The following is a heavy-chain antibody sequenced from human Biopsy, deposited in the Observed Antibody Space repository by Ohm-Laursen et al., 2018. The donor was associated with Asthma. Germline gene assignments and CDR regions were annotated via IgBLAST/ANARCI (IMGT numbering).Heavy chain of an antibody. CDR2: ISVYNGNT. Sequence: ASVKVSCKTSGYTFNSAGITWVRQAPGQGLEWMGWISVYNGNTKVAQKLQDRVTIITDTSTSTAYMELRSLRSDDTAVYFCARAVDYSHYYGIDVWGQGTTVTVS. CDR1: GYTFNSAG. V-gene: IGHV1-18*01. D-gene: IGHD3-10*01. CDR3: ARAVDYSHYYGIDV. J-gene: IGHJ6*02.